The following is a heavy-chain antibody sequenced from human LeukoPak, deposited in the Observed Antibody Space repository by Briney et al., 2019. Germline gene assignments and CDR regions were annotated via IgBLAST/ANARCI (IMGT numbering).Heavy chain of an antibody. Sequence: KPSETLSLTCAVYGGSFSGYYWSWIRQPPGKGLEWIGEINHSGSTNYNPSLKSRATISVDTSKNQFSLKLSSVTAADTAVYYCAVAGRGVGFDPWGQGTLVTVSS. CDR1: GGSFSGYY. V-gene: IGHV4-34*01. CDR3: AVAGRGVGFDP. CDR2: INHSGST. D-gene: IGHD6-19*01. J-gene: IGHJ5*02.